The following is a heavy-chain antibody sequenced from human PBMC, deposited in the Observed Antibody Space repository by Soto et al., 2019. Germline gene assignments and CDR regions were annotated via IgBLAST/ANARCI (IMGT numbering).Heavy chain of an antibody. CDR2: IIPIFGTA. CDR1: GGTFSSYA. J-gene: IGHJ6*02. CDR3: ARDRVSGIAAPLLAPLEI. Sequence: ASVKVSCKASGGTFSSYAISWVRQAPGQGLEWMGGIIPIFGTANYAQKFQGRVTITADESTSTAYMELSSLRSEDTAVYYCARDRVSGIAAPLLAPLEIWGQGTTVTVSS. D-gene: IGHD6-13*01. V-gene: IGHV1-69*13.